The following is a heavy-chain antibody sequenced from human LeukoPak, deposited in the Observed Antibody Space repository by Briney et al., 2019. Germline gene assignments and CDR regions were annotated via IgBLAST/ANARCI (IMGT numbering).Heavy chain of an antibody. V-gene: IGHV3-30*18. D-gene: IGHD2-2*01. CDR1: GFTFSSYR. J-gene: IGHJ4*02. CDR2: ISYDGSNK. Sequence: GGSLRLSCAASGFTFSSYRMHWVRQAPGKGLEWVATISYDGSNKYYADSVKGRFTISRDNSENTLYLQMNSLRAEDTAVFYCAKEILGYCGSASCYGLDYWGQGTLVIVSS. CDR3: AKEILGYCGSASCYGLDY.